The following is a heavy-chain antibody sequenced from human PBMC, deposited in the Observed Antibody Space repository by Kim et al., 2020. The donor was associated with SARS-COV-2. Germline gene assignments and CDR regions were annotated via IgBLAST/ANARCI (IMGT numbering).Heavy chain of an antibody. CDR3: ASVEMATINFFDI. V-gene: IGHV5-10-1*01. J-gene: IGHJ3*02. Sequence: SSPSFQGHVTISADKSISTAYLQWSSLKASDTAMYYCASVEMATINFFDIWGQGTMVTVSS. D-gene: IGHD5-12*01.